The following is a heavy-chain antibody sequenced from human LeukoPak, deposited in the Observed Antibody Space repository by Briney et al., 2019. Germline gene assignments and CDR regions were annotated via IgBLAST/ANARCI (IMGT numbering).Heavy chain of an antibody. D-gene: IGHD2-21*01. J-gene: IGHJ1*01. CDR1: GFTFDDYA. CDR3: AKDGETGAEYFQH. Sequence: HPGGSLRLSCAASGFTFDDYAMHWVRQAPGKGLEWVSGISWNSGSIGYADSVKGRFTISRDNAKNSLYLQMNSLRAEDTALYYCAKDGETGAEYFQHWGQGTLVTVSS. V-gene: IGHV3-9*01. CDR2: ISWNSGSI.